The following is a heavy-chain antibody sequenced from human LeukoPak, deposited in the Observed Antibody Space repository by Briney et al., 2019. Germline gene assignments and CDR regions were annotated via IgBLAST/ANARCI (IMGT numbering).Heavy chain of an antibody. Sequence: PGGSLRLSCAASGFTFSSYSMNWVRQAPGKGLEWVSSISSSSSYIYYADSVKVRFTISRDNAKNSLYLQMNSLRAEDTAVYYCARDSGREVLLWFGELTHYYYGMDVWGKGTTVTVSS. J-gene: IGHJ6*04. V-gene: IGHV3-21*01. D-gene: IGHD3-10*01. CDR1: GFTFSSYS. CDR3: ARDSGREVLLWFGELTHYYYGMDV. CDR2: ISSSSSYI.